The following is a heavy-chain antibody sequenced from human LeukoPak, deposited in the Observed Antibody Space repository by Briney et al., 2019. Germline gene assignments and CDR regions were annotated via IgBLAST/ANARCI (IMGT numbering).Heavy chain of an antibody. J-gene: IGHJ4*02. CDR3: AAESPALLRSDGYFDY. Sequence: ASVKVSCKVSGYTLTELSMHWVRQAPGKGLEWMGGFDPEDGETIYAQKFQGRVTMTEDTSTDTAYMELSSLRPEDTAVYYCAAESPALLRSDGYFDYWGQGTLVTVSS. V-gene: IGHV1-24*01. CDR2: FDPEDGET. D-gene: IGHD1-26*01. CDR1: GYTLTELS.